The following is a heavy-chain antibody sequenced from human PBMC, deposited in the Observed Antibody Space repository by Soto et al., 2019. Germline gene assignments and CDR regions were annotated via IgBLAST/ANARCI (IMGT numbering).Heavy chain of an antibody. V-gene: IGHV1-46*01. CDR3: ARLYYYDTRGYYYVEDY. Sequence: GASVKVSCKAPGYTLTSYYMHWVRQAPGQGLEWMGIINPSGGSTNYAQKFQGRVTMTTDTSTSTAYMELRGLRSDDTAVYYCARLYYYDTRGYYYVEDYWGQGTLVTVSS. D-gene: IGHD3-22*01. CDR2: INPSGGST. CDR1: GYTLTSYY. J-gene: IGHJ4*02.